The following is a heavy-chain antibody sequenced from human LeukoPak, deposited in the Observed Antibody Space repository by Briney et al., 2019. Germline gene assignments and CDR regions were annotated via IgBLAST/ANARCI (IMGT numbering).Heavy chain of an antibody. D-gene: IGHD1-26*01. CDR2: MYPGGSDI. CDR1: GYSFTSYW. CDR3: ASRTGSYYPFDS. V-gene: IGHV5-51*01. J-gene: IGHJ4*02. Sequence: PGESLKISCKGSGYSFTSYWIGWVRQLPGKGLEWMGVMYPGGSDIRYSPSFQGQVTISADKSIDTAYLQWSSLKASDSAMYYCASRTGSYYPFDSWGQGTLVTVSS.